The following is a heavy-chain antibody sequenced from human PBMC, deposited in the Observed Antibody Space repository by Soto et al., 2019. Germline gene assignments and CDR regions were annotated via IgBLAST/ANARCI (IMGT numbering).Heavy chain of an antibody. J-gene: IGHJ3*02. Sequence: GGSLRLSCAASGFTFSSYAMSWVRQAPGKGLEWVSAISGSGGSTYYVDSVKGRFTISRDNSKNTLYLQMNSLRAEDTAVYYCAKDNGIAAAGPDAFDIWGQGTMVTVSS. CDR1: GFTFSSYA. CDR2: ISGSGGST. V-gene: IGHV3-23*01. D-gene: IGHD6-13*01. CDR3: AKDNGIAAAGPDAFDI.